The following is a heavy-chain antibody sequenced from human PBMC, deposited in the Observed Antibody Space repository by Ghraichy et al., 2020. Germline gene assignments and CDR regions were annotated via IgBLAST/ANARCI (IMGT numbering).Heavy chain of an antibody. CDR3: ARMSRGVSYYYYGMDV. CDR1: GDSVSSDSYY. V-gene: IGHV4-61*01. CDR2: IYYGGST. Sequence: SETLSLTCTVSGDSVSSDSYYWSWIRQPPGKGLEWIGYIYYGGSTNYNPSLKSRVTISVDTSKNQFSLKLSSVTAADTAVYYCARMSRGVSYYYYGMDVWGKGTTVTVSS. J-gene: IGHJ6*04. D-gene: IGHD3-10*01.